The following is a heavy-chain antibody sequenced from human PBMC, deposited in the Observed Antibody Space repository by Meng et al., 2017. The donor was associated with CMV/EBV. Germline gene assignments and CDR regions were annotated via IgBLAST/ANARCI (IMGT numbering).Heavy chain of an antibody. CDR1: GGSFSGYY. CDR3: ARESMVRGED. D-gene: IGHD3-10*01. V-gene: IGHV4-34*01. Sequence: QVPLPQGGAGLLKPSETLSLTCAVYGGSFSGYYWSWIRQPPGKGLEWIGEINHSGSTNYNPSLKSRVTISVDTSKNQFSLKLSSVTAADTAVYYCARESMVRGEDWGQGTLVTVSS. CDR2: INHSGST. J-gene: IGHJ4*02.